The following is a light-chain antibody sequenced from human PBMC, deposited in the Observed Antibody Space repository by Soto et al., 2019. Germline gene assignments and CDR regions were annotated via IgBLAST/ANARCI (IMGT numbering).Light chain of an antibody. CDR2: EVS. J-gene: IGLJ1*01. CDR3: SAYGSSSACYV. Sequence: QSVLTQPASVSGSPGQSITISCTGTSSDVGGYNFVSWYQQNPGRAPKLMIYEVSNRPSGVSDRFSGSKSGNTASLTISGLQAEDEGDYYCSAYGSSSACYVFGNGKKLTV. CDR1: SSDVGGYNF. V-gene: IGLV2-14*01.